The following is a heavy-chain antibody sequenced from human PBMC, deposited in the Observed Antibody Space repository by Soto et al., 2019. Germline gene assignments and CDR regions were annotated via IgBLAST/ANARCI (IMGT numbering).Heavy chain of an antibody. Sequence: LSLTSTVSGGSISSFPWSWFRPPPGKGLEWIGFISNSGSTNYNPSLKSRVTISLDTSKSQFSLKLSSVSAADTAVYYCARGVVGASTGFQHWGQGTLVTVSS. D-gene: IGHD1-26*01. J-gene: IGHJ1*01. CDR2: ISNSGST. V-gene: IGHV4-59*01. CDR1: GGSISSFP. CDR3: ARGVVGASTGFQH.